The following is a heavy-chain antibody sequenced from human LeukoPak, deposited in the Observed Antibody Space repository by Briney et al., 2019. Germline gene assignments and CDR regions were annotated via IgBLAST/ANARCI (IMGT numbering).Heavy chain of an antibody. Sequence: SETLSLTCAVYGGSFSGYYWSWIRQPPGKGLEWIGEINHSGSTNYNPSLKSRVTISVDTSKNQFSLKLSSVTAADTAVYYCARDEYTIFGVVAPGAFDIWGQGTMVTVSS. J-gene: IGHJ3*02. D-gene: IGHD3-3*01. CDR2: INHSGST. V-gene: IGHV4-34*01. CDR1: GGSFSGYY. CDR3: ARDEYTIFGVVAPGAFDI.